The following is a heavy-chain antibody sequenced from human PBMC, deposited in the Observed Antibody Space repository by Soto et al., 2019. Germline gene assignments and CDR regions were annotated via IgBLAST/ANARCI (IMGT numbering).Heavy chain of an antibody. CDR2: INAHSGGT. V-gene: IGHV1-2*02. D-gene: IGHD6-6*01. CDR3: AKDLTRQLAYWLDP. J-gene: IGHJ5*02. Sequence: ASVKVSCKVSGFSFTGYYIHWLRQAPGQGLEWMGWINAHSGGTEYAQKFQGRVTLTRDTPIATAYLTLTSLTSDDTALYYCAKDLTRQLAYWLDPWGQGTQVTVSS. CDR1: GFSFTGYY.